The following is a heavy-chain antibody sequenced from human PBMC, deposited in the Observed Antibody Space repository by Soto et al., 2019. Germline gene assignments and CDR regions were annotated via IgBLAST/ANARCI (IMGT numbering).Heavy chain of an antibody. D-gene: IGHD5-18*01. CDR1: GFTFSSYS. V-gene: IGHV3-48*02. CDR3: AGGEYSYGSLFHY. Sequence: EVQLVESGGGLVQPGGSLRLSCAASGFTFSSYSMNWVRQAPGKGLEWVSYISSSSGTIYFADSVKGRFTISRDNAKKSLYLQMISLRDEDTAVYYCAGGEYSYGSLFHYWGQGTLVTVSS. J-gene: IGHJ4*02. CDR2: ISSSSGTI.